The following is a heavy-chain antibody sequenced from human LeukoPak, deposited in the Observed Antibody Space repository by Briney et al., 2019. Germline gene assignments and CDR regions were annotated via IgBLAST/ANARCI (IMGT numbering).Heavy chain of an antibody. CDR1: GFTFSTYW. D-gene: IGHD1-26*01. CDR3: ARDRSTIVRSFDY. CDR2: ISSGTSYI. J-gene: IGHJ4*02. V-gene: IGHV3-21*01. Sequence: GGSLRLSCAASGFTFSTYWMSWVRQAPGKGLEWVSSISSGTSYIYYADSVKGRFTISRDNAKNSLYLQMNSLRAEDTAVYYCARDRSTIVRSFDYWGQGTLVTVSS.